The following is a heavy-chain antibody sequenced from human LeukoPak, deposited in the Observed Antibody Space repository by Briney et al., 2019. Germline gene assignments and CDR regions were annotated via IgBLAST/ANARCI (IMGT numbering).Heavy chain of an antibody. D-gene: IGHD3-22*01. CDR1: GFTFSSYS. CDR2: ITGSSAST. J-gene: IGHJ4*02. V-gene: IGHV3-23*01. Sequence: GGSLRLSCAASGFTFSSYSMNWVRQAPGKGLEWVSSITGSSASTYYADSVKGRFTISRDNSKNTLYLQMNSLRAGDTAVYFCAKLDYYDTHWGQGTLVTVSS. CDR3: AKLDYYDTH.